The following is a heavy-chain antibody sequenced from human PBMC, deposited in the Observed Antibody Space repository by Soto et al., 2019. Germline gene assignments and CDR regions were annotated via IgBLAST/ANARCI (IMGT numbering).Heavy chain of an antibody. CDR3: ARGPYYYDSSGYNPAYYFDY. Sequence: PSETLSLTCTVTGDSVNRYYWSWIRQPPGKGLEWIGEINHSGSTNYNPSLKSRVTISVDTSKNQFSLELSSVTAADTAVYYCARGPYYYDSSGYNPAYYFDYWGQGTLVTVS. D-gene: IGHD3-22*01. J-gene: IGHJ4*02. CDR1: GDSVNRYY. CDR2: INHSGST. V-gene: IGHV4-34*01.